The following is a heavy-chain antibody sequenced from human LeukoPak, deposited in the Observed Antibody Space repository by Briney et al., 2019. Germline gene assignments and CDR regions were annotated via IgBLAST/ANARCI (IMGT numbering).Heavy chain of an antibody. CDR3: ARDTVTTFRFRDYYDYGMDV. Sequence: PGRSLRLSCAASGFTVSTNYMNWVRQAPGKGLEWVSAIYSGGSTYYADSVKGRFTISRDDSKNTLYLQLNSLRAEDTAVYYCARDTVTTFRFRDYYDYGMDVWGQGTTVTVSS. D-gene: IGHD4-17*01. CDR2: IYSGGST. V-gene: IGHV3-53*01. J-gene: IGHJ6*02. CDR1: GFTVSTNY.